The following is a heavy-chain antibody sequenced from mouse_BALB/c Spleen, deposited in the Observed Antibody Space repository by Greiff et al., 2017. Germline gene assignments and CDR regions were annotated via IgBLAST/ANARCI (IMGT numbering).Heavy chain of an antibody. J-gene: IGHJ2*01. Sequence: QVQLQQPGAELVKPGAPVKLSCKASGYTFTSYWMNRVKQRPGRGLEWIGRIDPSDSETHYNQKFKDKATLTVDKSSSTAYIQLSSLSSEDSAVYYCAGKELSWEGYFDCWGQGTALTVSS. CDR2: IDPSDSET. CDR1: GYTFTSYW. D-gene: IGHD4-1*01. V-gene: IGHV1-69*02. CDR3: AGKELSWEGYFDC.